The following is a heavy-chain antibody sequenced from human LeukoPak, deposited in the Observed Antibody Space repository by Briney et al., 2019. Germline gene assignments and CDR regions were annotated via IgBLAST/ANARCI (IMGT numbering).Heavy chain of an antibody. J-gene: IGHJ4*02. D-gene: IGHD3-22*01. V-gene: IGHV3-9*01. CDR1: GFTFDDYA. CDR3: AKVGYDSSGYYFDY. Sequence: PGGSLRLSCAASGFTFDDYAMHWVRQAPGKGLEWVSGISWNSGSIGYADSVKGRFTISGDNAKNSLYLQMNSLRAEDTALYYCAKVGYDSSGYYFDYWGQGTLVTVSS. CDR2: ISWNSGSI.